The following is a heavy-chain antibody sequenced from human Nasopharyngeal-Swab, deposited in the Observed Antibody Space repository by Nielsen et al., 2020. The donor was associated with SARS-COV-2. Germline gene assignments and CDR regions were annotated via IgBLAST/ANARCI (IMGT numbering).Heavy chain of an antibody. CDR1: GYSFSNYW. CDR3: ARQYQNYFGSGDYHGAFDI. Sequence: GESLKISCEGSGYSFSNYWISWVRQVPGTGLEWMGKVDPSYSYTDYSPSLRGHVTISVDRSISTAYLQWSSLKASDTAMYYCARQYQNYFGSGDYHGAFDIWGQGTMVTISS. D-gene: IGHD3-10*01. CDR2: VDPSYSYT. V-gene: IGHV5-10-1*01. J-gene: IGHJ3*02.